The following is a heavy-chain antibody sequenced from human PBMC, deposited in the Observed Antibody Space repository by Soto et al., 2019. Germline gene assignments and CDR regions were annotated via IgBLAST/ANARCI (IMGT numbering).Heavy chain of an antibody. CDR3: ARDSYSPRSSGWTYYYYYGMDY. CDR2: INHSGST. V-gene: IGHV4-34*01. J-gene: IGHJ6*01. D-gene: IGHD6-19*01. CDR1: GASFSGYY. Sequence: PSETLSLTCAVYGASFSGYYWSGLRQPPGQGLAWSGEINHSGSTNYNPALQSRVTISSHTSNHQFSLQLSCVTAADTAVYYCARDSYSPRSSGWTYYYYYGMDYWGQVTAVTVPS.